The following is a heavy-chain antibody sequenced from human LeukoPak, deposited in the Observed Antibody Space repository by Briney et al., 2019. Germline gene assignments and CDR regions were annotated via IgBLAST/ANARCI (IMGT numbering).Heavy chain of an antibody. V-gene: IGHV5-51*01. Sequence: GESLKISCKGSGYKFTNFRIGWVRQMPGKGLEWMGIIYPGDSDTRYSPSFQGQVTISADRSISTAHLQWSSLKASDTAMYYCARLWGNSAWFDYWGQGTLVTVSS. CDR3: ARLWGNSAWFDY. J-gene: IGHJ4*02. CDR2: IYPGDSDT. D-gene: IGHD6-19*01. CDR1: GYKFTNFR.